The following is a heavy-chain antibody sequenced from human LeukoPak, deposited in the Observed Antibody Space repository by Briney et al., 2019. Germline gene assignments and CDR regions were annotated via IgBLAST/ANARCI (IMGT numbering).Heavy chain of an antibody. V-gene: IGHV3-74*03. J-gene: IGHJ3*02. CDR1: GFTFSNHW. CDR2: IDFDGTTT. D-gene: IGHD7-27*01. Sequence: GGSLRLSCAASGFTFSNHWMHWVRQVPGKGLVWVSRIDFDGTTTTYADSVKGRFTISRDNAENTLYLQMNSLRFEDTAVYYCALLGIAGDFDIWGQGTMVTVSS. CDR3: ALLGIAGDFDI.